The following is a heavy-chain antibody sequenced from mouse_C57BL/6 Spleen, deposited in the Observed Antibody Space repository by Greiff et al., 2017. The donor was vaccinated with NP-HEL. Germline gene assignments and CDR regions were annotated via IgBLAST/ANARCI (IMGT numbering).Heavy chain of an antibody. V-gene: IGHV6-3*01. CDR3: TGRGLRRGDDLDY. Sequence: EVKVEESGGGLVQPGGSMKLSCVASGFTFSNYWMNWVRQSPEKGLEWVAQIRLKSDNYATHYAESVKGRFTISRDDSKSSVYLQKNNLRAEDTGNYYCTGRGLRRGDDLDYWGQGTTLTVSS. CDR2: IRLKSDNYAT. CDR1: GFTFSNYW. J-gene: IGHJ2*01. D-gene: IGHD2-4*01.